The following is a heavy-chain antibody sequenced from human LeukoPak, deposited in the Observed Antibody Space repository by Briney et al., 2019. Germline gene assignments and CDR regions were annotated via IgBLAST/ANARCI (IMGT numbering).Heavy chain of an antibody. V-gene: IGHV1-8*01. CDR1: GYTFISYD. D-gene: IGHD3-9*01. CDR2: MNPNSGNT. CDR3: VRAAQEGRDSLTGIQTGNWFNP. J-gene: IGHJ5*02. Sequence: ASVKVSCKASGYTFISYDVKWVRQATGQGPEWIGWMNPNSGNTGYAQKFQGRVNLTRNTSISTAYMELSSLRSEDTAVYYCVRAAQEGRDSLTGIQTGNWFNPWGQGTLVTVSS.